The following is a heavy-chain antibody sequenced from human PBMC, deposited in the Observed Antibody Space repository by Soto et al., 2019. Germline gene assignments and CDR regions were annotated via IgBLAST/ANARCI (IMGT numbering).Heavy chain of an antibody. CDR2: IVVGSGYR. Sequence: SVKVSCKXSGFTFSTSAVQWVRQARGQRLEWIGWIVVGSGYRNYAQRFQERVTITRDMSTSTAYMEVSSLRSEDTAVYYCAADLGAVARSGPHYYYGMDVWGQGTTVTVSS. CDR1: GFTFSTSA. CDR3: AADLGAVARSGPHYYYGMDV. D-gene: IGHD6-19*01. J-gene: IGHJ6*02. V-gene: IGHV1-58*01.